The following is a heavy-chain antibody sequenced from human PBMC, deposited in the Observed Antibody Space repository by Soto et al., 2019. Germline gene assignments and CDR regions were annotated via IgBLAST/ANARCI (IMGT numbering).Heavy chain of an antibody. CDR3: VGSTVTIGGATLYRY. Sequence: QVQLQESGPGLVEPSGTLSLTCAVSGDSIGSSNWWSWVRQPPWKGLEWIGESYHSGSTNYSPSLKRTVSIPVYKCETQCSLQRNPAPAAAAAVWYCVGSTVTIGGATLYRYWCQENLVTCSS. D-gene: IGHD1-26*01. CDR2: SYHSGST. J-gene: IGHJ4*02. CDR1: GDSIGSSNW. V-gene: IGHV4-4*02.